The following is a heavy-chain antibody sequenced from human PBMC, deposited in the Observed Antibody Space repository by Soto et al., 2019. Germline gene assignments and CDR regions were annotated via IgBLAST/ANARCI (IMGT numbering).Heavy chain of an antibody. Sequence: QVQLEQSGDEVKKPGASVKVSCKASGYIFVNYGIAWVRQAPGQGLEWMGWISPYTGNTHSATKVQGSLTMNTYTSTSTAYMDLGSLTSDDTAVYYCVMVDNYVTPTPQDVWGQGTTVTVSS. CDR1: GYIFVNYG. CDR2: ISPYTGNT. CDR3: VMVDNYVTPTPQDV. D-gene: IGHD3-16*01. J-gene: IGHJ6*02. V-gene: IGHV1-18*01.